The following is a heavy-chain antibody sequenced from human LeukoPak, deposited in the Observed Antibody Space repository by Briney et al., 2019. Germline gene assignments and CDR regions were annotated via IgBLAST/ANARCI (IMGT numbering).Heavy chain of an antibody. CDR3: ARGRIAVAGALDY. J-gene: IGHJ4*02. Sequence: SETLSLTCTVSGASISSGSYYWTWIRQPAGKGLEWVGRIYTSGSTDYNPSLKSRVTKSVDTSKNQFSLKLSSVTAADTAVYYCARGRIAVAGALDYWGQGTLVTVSS. V-gene: IGHV4-61*02. CDR2: IYTSGST. CDR1: GASISSGSYY. D-gene: IGHD6-19*01.